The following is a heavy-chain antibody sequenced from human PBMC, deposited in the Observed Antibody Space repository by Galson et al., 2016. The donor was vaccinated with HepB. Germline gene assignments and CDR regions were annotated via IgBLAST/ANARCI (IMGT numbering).Heavy chain of an antibody. V-gene: IGHV3-30*04. D-gene: IGHD1-26*01. J-gene: IGHJ4*02. Sequence: SLRLSCAASGFSFSKYPIHWVRQAPGKGLEWVAVVLYDGSNKYYADSVKGRFTSSRDNSKNTLYLQMNSLRVEDTAVYYCAREPYSGTYYYFDYWGQGTLVTVSS. CDR3: AREPYSGTYYYFDY. CDR1: GFSFSKYP. CDR2: VLYDGSNK.